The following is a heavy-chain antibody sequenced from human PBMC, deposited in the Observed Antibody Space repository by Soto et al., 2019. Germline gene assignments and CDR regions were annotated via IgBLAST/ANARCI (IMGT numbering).Heavy chain of an antibody. J-gene: IGHJ5*02. CDR2: INAGSGNT. D-gene: IGHD6-13*01. V-gene: IGHV1-3*01. CDR1: GYTFTHYA. CDR3: ARGLAADGA. Sequence: QVQLVQSGAEVKKPGASVKVSCTASGYTFTHYAIHWVRHAPGQRLEWMGFINAGSGNTKYSQTFQARLTFTKDTSASTAYMALSSLRSEDTAIYYCARGLAADGAWGPGTLVTVSS.